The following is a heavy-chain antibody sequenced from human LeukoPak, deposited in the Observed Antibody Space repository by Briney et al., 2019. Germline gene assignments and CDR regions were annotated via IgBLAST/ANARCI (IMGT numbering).Heavy chain of an antibody. V-gene: IGHV3-23*01. J-gene: IGHJ4*02. D-gene: IGHD3-9*01. CDR2: ISGSGGRT. Sequence: GGSLILSCAASGFTFSSYAMSWVRQAPGKGLEWVSAISGSGGRTYYADSVKGRFTISRDNSKNTLYLQMNSLRAEDTAVYYCAKLPPFDWLLSQFDYWGQGTLVTVSS. CDR1: GFTFSSYA. CDR3: AKLPPFDWLLSQFDY.